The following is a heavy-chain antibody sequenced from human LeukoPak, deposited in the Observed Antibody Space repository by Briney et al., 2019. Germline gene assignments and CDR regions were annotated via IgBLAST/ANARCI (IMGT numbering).Heavy chain of an antibody. CDR1: GFTFSSYW. V-gene: IGHV3-74*01. D-gene: IGHD6-13*01. Sequence: GGSLRLSCAASGFTFSSYWMHWVRQASGKGLVWVSRINSDGSSTTYADSVKGRFTISRDNAKNTLYLQMNSLRAEDTAVYYCARDPRGYLAAAGIDYWGQGTLVTVSS. CDR3: ARDPRGYLAAAGIDY. J-gene: IGHJ4*02. CDR2: INSDGSST.